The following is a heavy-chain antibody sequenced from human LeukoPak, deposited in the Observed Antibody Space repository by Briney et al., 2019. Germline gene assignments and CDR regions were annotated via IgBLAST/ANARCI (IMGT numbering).Heavy chain of an antibody. CDR1: GFIFSNYG. CDR2: MRYDGSHK. D-gene: IGHD3-22*01. J-gene: IGHJ4*02. CDR3: AKGAGNHYYDSSGDRFDY. Sequence: GGSLRLSCAASGFIFSNYGMHWVRQAPGKGLVWVAFMRYDGSHKYYADSVKGRYTISRDSSKNTLYLQMNSLRAEDTAVYYCAKGAGNHYYDSSGDRFDYWGQGTLVTVSS. V-gene: IGHV3-30*02.